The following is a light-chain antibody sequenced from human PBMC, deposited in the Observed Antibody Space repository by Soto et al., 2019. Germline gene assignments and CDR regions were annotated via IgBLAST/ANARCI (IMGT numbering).Light chain of an antibody. CDR2: EGS. J-gene: IGLJ1*01. CDR3: CSYAGTDTYV. CDR1: SSDVGSYSL. Sequence: QSALTQPASVSGSPGQSITISCTGNSSDVGSYSLVSWYQQHPGKAPKLMIYEGSKRPSGVSNRFSGSKSGNTASLTISGLQAEDEADYYCCSYAGTDTYVFGTGTKLTVL. V-gene: IGLV2-23*01.